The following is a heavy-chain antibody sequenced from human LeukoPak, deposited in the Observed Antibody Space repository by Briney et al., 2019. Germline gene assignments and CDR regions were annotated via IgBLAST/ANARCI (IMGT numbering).Heavy chain of an antibody. CDR1: GYSFTSYW. CDR3: ARHAMARFGELSPDY. V-gene: IGHV5-51*01. CDR2: IYPGDSDT. Sequence: GASLKISCKGSGYSFTSYWISCVRRMPGKGLEWMGIIYPGDSDTRYSPSFQGQVTISADKSISTAYLQWSSLKASDTAMYYCARHAMARFGELSPDYWGQGTLVTVSS. D-gene: IGHD3-10*01. J-gene: IGHJ4*02.